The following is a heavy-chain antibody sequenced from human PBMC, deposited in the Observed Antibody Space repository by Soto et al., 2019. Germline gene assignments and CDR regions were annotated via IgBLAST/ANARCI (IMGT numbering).Heavy chain of an antibody. J-gene: IGHJ5*02. Sequence: GASVKVSCKASGYTFTSYAMHWVRQAPGQRLEWMGWINAGNGNTKYSQKFQGRVTITRDTSASTAYMELSSLRSEDTAVYYCARDSKEVTMVRGVIIHNWFDPWGQGTLVTVSS. CDR1: GYTFTSYA. CDR3: ARDSKEVTMVRGVIIHNWFDP. D-gene: IGHD3-10*01. CDR2: INAGNGNT. V-gene: IGHV1-3*01.